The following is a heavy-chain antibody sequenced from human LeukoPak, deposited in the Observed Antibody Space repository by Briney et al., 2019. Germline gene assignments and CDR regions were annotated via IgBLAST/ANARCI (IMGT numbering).Heavy chain of an antibody. J-gene: IGHJ4*02. V-gene: IGHV1-8*01. CDR2: MNPNSGNT. Sequence: GASVTVSCKASGYTFTSYDINWVRQATGQGLEWMGWMNPNSGNTGYAQKFQGRVTMTRDTSISTAYMELSSLRSEDTAVYYCARGERYPYYSDYWGQGTLVTVSS. CDR3: ARGERYPYYSDY. D-gene: IGHD3-16*02. CDR1: GYTFTSYD.